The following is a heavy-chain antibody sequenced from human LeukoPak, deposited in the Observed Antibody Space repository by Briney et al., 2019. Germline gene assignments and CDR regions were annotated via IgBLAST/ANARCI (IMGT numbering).Heavy chain of an antibody. J-gene: IGHJ4*02. V-gene: IGHV4-59*01. CDR1: GGSISSYY. D-gene: IGHD5-12*01. CDR2: IYYSGST. CDR3: ARARWLLEFDY. Sequence: SETLSLTCTVSGGSISSYYWSWIRQPPGKGLEWIGYIYYSGSTNYNPSLKSRVTISVDTSKNQFSLKLSSVTAADTAVYYCARARWLLEFDYWGQGTLVTVSS.